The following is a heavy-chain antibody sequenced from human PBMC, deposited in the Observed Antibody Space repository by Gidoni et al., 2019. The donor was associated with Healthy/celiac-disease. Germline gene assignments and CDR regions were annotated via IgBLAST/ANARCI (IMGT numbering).Heavy chain of an antibody. CDR1: GFTFSSYG. Sequence: QVQLVESGGGVVQPGGSLRLSCAASGFTFSSYGMHWVRQAPGKGLEWVAFIRYDGSNKYYADSVKGRFTISRDNSKNTLYLQMNSLRAEDTAVYYCAKGRIAVAGTGFRDAFDIWGQGTMVTVSS. CDR2: IRYDGSNK. J-gene: IGHJ3*02. CDR3: AKGRIAVAGTGFRDAFDI. D-gene: IGHD6-19*01. V-gene: IGHV3-30*02.